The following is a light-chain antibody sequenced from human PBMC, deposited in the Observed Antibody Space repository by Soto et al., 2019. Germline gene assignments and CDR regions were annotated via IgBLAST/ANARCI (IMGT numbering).Light chain of an antibody. CDR2: AAS. CDR3: LQDYNYPLT. V-gene: IGKV1-6*01. J-gene: IGKJ2*01. Sequence: AIQMTQSPSSLSASVGDRVTITCRASQAIGNDLTWYQQKPGKAPNLLIFAASSLQSGVPSRFNGSGSGTDFTLTISSLQPEDFATYYCLQDYNYPLTFGQGTKLEIK. CDR1: QAIGND.